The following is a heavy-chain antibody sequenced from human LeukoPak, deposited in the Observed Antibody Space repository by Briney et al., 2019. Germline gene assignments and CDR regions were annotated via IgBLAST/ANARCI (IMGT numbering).Heavy chain of an antibody. Sequence: SETLSLTCAMYGGSFRGYYWSWIRQPPGKGLEWIGEIIHSGGTNYNPSLKSRVTISLDTSKNQFSLKLSSVTAADTAMYYCARVSRGNSVGGDYWGQGTLVTVSS. CDR2: IIHSGGT. J-gene: IGHJ4*02. CDR1: GGSFRGYY. D-gene: IGHD4-23*01. V-gene: IGHV4-34*12. CDR3: ARVSRGNSVGGDY.